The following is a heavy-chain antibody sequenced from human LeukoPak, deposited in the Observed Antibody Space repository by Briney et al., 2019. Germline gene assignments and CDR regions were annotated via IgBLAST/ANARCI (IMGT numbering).Heavy chain of an antibody. V-gene: IGHV4-59*08. J-gene: IGHJ6*02. Sequence: SETLSLTCTVSGDSISGYYWSWIRQPPGKGLEWIGYIYYSGTTNYNPSLKSRVTISVDTSKNQFSLKLTSVTAADTAVYYCARVVVGATNFYYGMDVWGQGTTVTVSS. CDR1: GDSISGYY. CDR2: IYYSGTT. CDR3: ARVVVGATNFYYGMDV. D-gene: IGHD1-26*01.